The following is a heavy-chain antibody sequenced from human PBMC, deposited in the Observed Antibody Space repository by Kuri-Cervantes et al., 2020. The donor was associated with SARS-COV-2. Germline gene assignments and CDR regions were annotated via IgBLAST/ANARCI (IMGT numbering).Heavy chain of an antibody. CDR3: AILGYCSSTSCAPDAFDI. Sequence: GGSLTHPCAASGFTFSSYSMNWVRQAPGKGLEWVSSISSSSSYIYYADSVKGRFTISRDNAKNSLYLQMNSLRAEDTAVYYCAILGYCSSTSCAPDAFDIWGQGTMVTVSS. CDR1: GFTFSSYS. J-gene: IGHJ3*02. V-gene: IGHV3-21*01. D-gene: IGHD2-2*01. CDR2: ISSSSSYI.